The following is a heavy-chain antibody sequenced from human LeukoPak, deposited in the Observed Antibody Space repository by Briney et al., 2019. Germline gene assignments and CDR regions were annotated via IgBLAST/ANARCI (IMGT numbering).Heavy chain of an antibody. J-gene: IGHJ3*01. V-gene: IGHV3-30*15. CDR2: ITYDGRNE. D-gene: IGHD5-18*01. CDR3: ARDSSDTAMVEGALDF. CDR1: GYTFTGYY. Sequence: SCKASGYTFTGYYMHWVRQVPGKGLEWVGVITYDGRNEHHADSVKGRFTISRDNSKNTLYLHMSSLRAEDTAVYFCARDSSDTAMVEGALDFWGQGTMVTVSS.